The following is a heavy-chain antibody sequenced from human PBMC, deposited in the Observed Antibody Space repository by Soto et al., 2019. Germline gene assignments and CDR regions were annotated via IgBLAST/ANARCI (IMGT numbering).Heavy chain of an antibody. CDR3: ARRRGVVNVSYYYYYGMDV. J-gene: IGHJ6*02. CDR2: IYYSGIT. D-gene: IGHD2-15*01. V-gene: IGHV4-39*01. CDR1: GGSISSSIYY. Sequence: SETLSLTCTVSGGSISSSIYYWGWIRHPPGKGLEWIGSIYYSGITYYNPSLKSRVTISVDTSKNQFSLKLSSVTAADTAVYYCARRRGVVNVSYYYYYGMDVWGQGTTVTVSS.